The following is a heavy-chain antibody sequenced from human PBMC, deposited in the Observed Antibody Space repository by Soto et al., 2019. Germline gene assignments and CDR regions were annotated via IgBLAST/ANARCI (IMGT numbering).Heavy chain of an antibody. Sequence: EAQLLESGGGLVQPGGSLRLSCAASGFTFGNYPMGWVRQAPGKGLEWVAHIGANDGRTYYADSAKGRFTISRDDSKNTLYLQMESLRVEDTAKYHGAQEEWRGGSYKYWGQGTLVIVSS. CDR3: AQEEWRGGSYKY. J-gene: IGHJ4*02. D-gene: IGHD1-26*01. V-gene: IGHV3-23*01. CDR1: GFTFGNYP. CDR2: IGANDGRT.